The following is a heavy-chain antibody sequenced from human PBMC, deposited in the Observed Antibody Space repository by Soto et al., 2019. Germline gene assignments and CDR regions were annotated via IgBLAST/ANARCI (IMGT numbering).Heavy chain of an antibody. CDR1: GFTFSSYA. D-gene: IGHD6-19*01. Sequence: GGSLRLSCAASGFTFSSYAMSWVRQAPGKGLEWVSAISGSGGSTYYADSVKGRFTISRDNSKNTLYLQMNSLRAEDTAVYYCAKDRAASSGWYKVSDYFDYWGQGTLVTVSS. CDR2: ISGSGGST. J-gene: IGHJ4*02. V-gene: IGHV3-23*01. CDR3: AKDRAASSGWYKVSDYFDY.